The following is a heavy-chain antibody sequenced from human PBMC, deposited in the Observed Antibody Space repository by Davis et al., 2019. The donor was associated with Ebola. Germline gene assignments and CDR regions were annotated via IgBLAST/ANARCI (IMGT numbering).Heavy chain of an antibody. J-gene: IGHJ4*02. V-gene: IGHV3-11*06. D-gene: IGHD4-17*01. CDR1: GFTFSNAW. Sequence: GGSLRLSCAASGFTFSNAWMSWIRQAPGKGLEWVSYISSSSSYTNYADSVKGRFTISRDNAKNSLYLQMNSLRAEDTAVYYCARAGLRMDYWGQGTLVTVSS. CDR2: ISSSSSYT. CDR3: ARAGLRMDY.